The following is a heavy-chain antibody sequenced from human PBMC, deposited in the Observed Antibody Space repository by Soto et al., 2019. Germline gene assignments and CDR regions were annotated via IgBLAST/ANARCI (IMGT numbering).Heavy chain of an antibody. D-gene: IGHD2-2*01. V-gene: IGHV1-69*13. Sequence: SVKVSCKASGGTFSSYAISWVRQAPGQGLEWMGGIIPIFGTANYAQKFQGRVTITADESTSTAYMELSSLRSEDTAVYYCARVQRIKYCSSTSCYGGFDYWGQGTLVTVSS. CDR3: ARVQRIKYCSSTSCYGGFDY. CDR2: IIPIFGTA. CDR1: GGTFSSYA. J-gene: IGHJ4*02.